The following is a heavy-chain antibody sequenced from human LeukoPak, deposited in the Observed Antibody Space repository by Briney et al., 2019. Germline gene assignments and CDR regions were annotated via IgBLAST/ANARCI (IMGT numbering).Heavy chain of an antibody. V-gene: IGHV1-2*02. Sequence: GASVKVSCKASGYTFTGYYMHWVRQAPGQGLEWMGWINPNSGGTNYAQKFQGRVTMTRDTSISTAYMELSRLRSDDTAVYYCARVGSSGWYRFFDYWGQGTLVTVSS. D-gene: IGHD6-19*01. J-gene: IGHJ4*02. CDR3: ARVGSSGWYRFFDY. CDR2: INPNSGGT. CDR1: GYTFTGYY.